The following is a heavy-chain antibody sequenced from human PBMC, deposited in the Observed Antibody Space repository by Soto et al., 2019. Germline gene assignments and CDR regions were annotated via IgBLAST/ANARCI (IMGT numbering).Heavy chain of an antibody. Sequence: QVQLVQSGAEVKKPGASVKVSCKASGYTFTSYAMHWVRQAPGQRLEWMGWINAGNGNTKYSQKFQGRVTITRDTSAGRDNMELTSMRSEDTAVYYCAKGAIPYWYFDLWGRGTLVIVSS. CDR3: AKGAIPYWYFDL. CDR2: INAGNGNT. CDR1: GYTFTSYA. J-gene: IGHJ2*01. V-gene: IGHV1-3*01.